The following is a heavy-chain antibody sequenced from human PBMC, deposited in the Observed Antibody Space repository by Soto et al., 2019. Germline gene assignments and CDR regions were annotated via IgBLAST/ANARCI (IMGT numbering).Heavy chain of an antibody. V-gene: IGHV4-39*01. D-gene: IGHD1-7*01. CDR2: ISHSGST. CDR3: VGLKVGTMLRF. J-gene: IGHJ1*01. Sequence: ETLSLTCSVSGGSISSSSNYWGWIRQPPGEGLEWIGTISHSGSTYYNPSLKSRVTIFADTSKNQFSLKLTSVAAADTAVFYGVGLKVGTMLRFWGKGTLVTVPS. CDR1: GGSISSSSNY.